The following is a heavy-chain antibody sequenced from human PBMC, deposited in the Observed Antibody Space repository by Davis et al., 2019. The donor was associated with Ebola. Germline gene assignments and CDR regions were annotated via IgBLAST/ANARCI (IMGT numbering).Heavy chain of an antibody. CDR1: GYRFTSYW. V-gene: IGHV5-10-1*01. Sequence: GESLKISCKGSGYRFTSYWIGWVRQMPGKGLEWMGRIDPSDSYTNYSPSFQGHVTISADKSISTAYLQWSSLKASDTAMYYCAGSRYYYYGMDVWGQGTTVTVSS. CDR3: AGSRYYYYGMDV. CDR2: IDPSDSYT. J-gene: IGHJ6*02.